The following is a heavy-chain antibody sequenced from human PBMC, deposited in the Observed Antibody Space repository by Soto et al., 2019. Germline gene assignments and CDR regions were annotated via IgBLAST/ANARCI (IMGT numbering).Heavy chain of an antibody. D-gene: IGHD6-13*01. CDR1: GYTFTSYG. V-gene: IGHV1-18*01. J-gene: IGHJ4*02. CDR3: SRDAAAGLNDY. CDR2: ISAYNGNT. Sequence: QVQLVQSGAEVKKPGASVKVSCKASGYTFTSYGISWVRQAPGQGLEWMGWISAYNGNTKYAQKFQGRVTMTTDTATSTAYMEVRGLRSDDTAVDYCSRDAAAGLNDYWGQGTLVTVSS.